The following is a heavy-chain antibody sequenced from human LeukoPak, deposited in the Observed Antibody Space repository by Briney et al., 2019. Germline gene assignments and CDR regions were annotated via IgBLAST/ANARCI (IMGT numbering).Heavy chain of an antibody. Sequence: RTSLKVSCKASGGTFSSYAISWVRQAPGQGLEWMGGIIPIFGTANYAQKSQGRVTITADESTSTAYMELSSLRSEDTAVYYCARDVTDNWFDPWGQGTLVTVSS. CDR3: ARDVTDNWFDP. V-gene: IGHV1-69*01. CDR2: IIPIFGTA. J-gene: IGHJ5*02. D-gene: IGHD3-16*01. CDR1: GGTFSSYA.